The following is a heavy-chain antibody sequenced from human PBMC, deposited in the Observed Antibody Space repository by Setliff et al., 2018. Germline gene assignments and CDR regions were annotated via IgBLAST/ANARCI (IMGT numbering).Heavy chain of an antibody. CDR3: ARDFPTVVTPKEYFDL. J-gene: IGHJ2*01. D-gene: IGHD4-17*01. V-gene: IGHV1-18*01. CDR2: ISAKNGNR. Sequence: GASVKVSCKASGYSFTSYGISWVRQAPGQGLEWMGWISAKNGNRNYAQKLQGRVTMTTDTSTSTAYMELRSLRSDDTAVYYCARDFPTVVTPKEYFDLWGRGTLVTVS. CDR1: GYSFTSYG.